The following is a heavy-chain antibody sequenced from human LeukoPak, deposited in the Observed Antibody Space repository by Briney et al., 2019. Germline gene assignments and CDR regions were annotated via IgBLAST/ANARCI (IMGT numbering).Heavy chain of an antibody. D-gene: IGHD3-10*01. CDR2: IRSSSCYI. CDR1: GFTFSIYC. V-gene: IGHV3-21*01. J-gene: IGHJ6*03. CDR3: ERGESATNYYYMDG. Sequence: GGCLRLSCAASGFTFSIYCMKWVRQAPRRALEWVSSIRSSSCYIYYAESVKDRFIIPRDNAKNSLYLQMNSRMAEDTDVYDCERGESATNYYYMDGWGKGTTVTVSS.